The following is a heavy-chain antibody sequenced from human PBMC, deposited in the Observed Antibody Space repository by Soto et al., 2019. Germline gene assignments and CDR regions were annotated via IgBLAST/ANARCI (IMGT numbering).Heavy chain of an antibody. CDR2: INHSGST. CDR1: GGSFSGYY. V-gene: IGHV4-34*01. CDR3: ARGGSNGRVYSSGYYYDY. D-gene: IGHD3-22*01. Sequence: SETLSLTCAVYGGSFSGYYWSWIRQPPGKGLEWIGEINHSGSTNYNPSPKSRVTISVDTSKNQFSLKLSSVTAADTAVYYCARGGSNGRVYSSGYYYDYWGQGTLVTVSS. J-gene: IGHJ4*02.